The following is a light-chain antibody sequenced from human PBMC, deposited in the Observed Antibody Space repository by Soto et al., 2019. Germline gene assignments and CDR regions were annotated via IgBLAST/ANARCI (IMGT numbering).Light chain of an antibody. CDR1: QDISNY. J-gene: IGKJ1*01. Sequence: DMQMTQSPSSVSASEGDIVTITCRASQDISNYLVWYQQKPGKAPKFLIYDASNLESGVPSRFSGSGSGTEFTLTISSLQPDDFATYYCQQYSSYWTFGQGTKVDIK. CDR3: QQYSSYWT. V-gene: IGKV1-16*01. CDR2: DAS.